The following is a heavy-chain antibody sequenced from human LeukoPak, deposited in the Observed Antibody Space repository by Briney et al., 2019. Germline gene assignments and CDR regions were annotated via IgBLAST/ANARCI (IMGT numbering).Heavy chain of an antibody. J-gene: IGHJ4*02. Sequence: QPGGSLRLSCAASGFTFSNYAMNWVRQAPGRGLEWVSAISGSGGSTYYADSVKGRFTISRDNSENTLYLQMNSLRAEDTAVYYCAKDLAGSGSYSFDYWGQGTLVTVSS. D-gene: IGHD1-26*01. CDR2: ISGSGGST. CDR3: AKDLAGSGSYSFDY. CDR1: GFTFSNYA. V-gene: IGHV3-23*01.